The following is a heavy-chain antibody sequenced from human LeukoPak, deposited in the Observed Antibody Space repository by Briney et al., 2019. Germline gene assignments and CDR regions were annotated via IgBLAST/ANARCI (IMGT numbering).Heavy chain of an antibody. J-gene: IGHJ4*02. V-gene: IGHV3-30-3*01. CDR2: ISYDGSNK. D-gene: IGHD3-22*01. Sequence: GGSLRLSCAASGFTFSSYAMHWVRQAPGKGLEWVAVISYDGSNKYYADSVKGRFTISRDNSKNTLYLQMNSLRAEDTAVYYCARDLMIPYDSSGYYDGADYWGQGTLVTVSS. CDR1: GFTFSSYA. CDR3: ARDLMIPYDSSGYYDGADY.